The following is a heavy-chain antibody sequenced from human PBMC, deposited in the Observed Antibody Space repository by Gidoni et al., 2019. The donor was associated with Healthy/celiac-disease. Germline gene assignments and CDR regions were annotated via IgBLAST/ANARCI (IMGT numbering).Heavy chain of an antibody. V-gene: IGHV4-39*01. D-gene: IGHD3-22*01. CDR1: GGSISSSSYY. J-gene: IGHJ2*01. CDR3: ARHYDSSGYYHYWYFDL. CDR2: IYYSGST. Sequence: QLQLQESGPGLVKPSETLSLTCTVSGGSISSSSYYWGWIRQPPGKGLEWIGSIYYSGSTYYNPSLKSRVTISVDTSKNQFSLKLSSVTAADTAVYYCARHYDSSGYYHYWYFDLWGRGTLVTVSS.